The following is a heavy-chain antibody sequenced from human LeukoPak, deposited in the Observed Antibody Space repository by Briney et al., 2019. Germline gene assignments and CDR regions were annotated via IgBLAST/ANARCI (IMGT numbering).Heavy chain of an antibody. V-gene: IGHV4-34*01. Sequence: PSETLSLTCAVYGGSFSGYYWSWIRQPPGKGLEWIGEINHSGSTNYNPSLNSRVTISVDTSKNQFSLKLSSVTAADTAVYYCARESYSGSSSDYWGQGTLVTVSS. CDR2: INHSGST. J-gene: IGHJ4*02. CDR3: ARESYSGSSSDY. D-gene: IGHD1-26*01. CDR1: GGSFSGYY.